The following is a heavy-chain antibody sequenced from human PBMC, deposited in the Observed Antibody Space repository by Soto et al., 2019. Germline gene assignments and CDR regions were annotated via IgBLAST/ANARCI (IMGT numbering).Heavy chain of an antibody. J-gene: IGHJ5*02. V-gene: IGHV3-48*01. D-gene: IGHD2-2*01. CDR3: AREYCSSTSCLNWFDP. Sequence: GGSLRLSCAASGCTFSSYGMHWVRQAPGKGLEWVSYISSSSSTIYYADSVKGRFTISRDNAKNSLYLQMNSLRAEDTAVYYCAREYCSSTSCLNWFDPWGQGTLVTVSS. CDR2: ISSSSSTI. CDR1: GCTFSSYG.